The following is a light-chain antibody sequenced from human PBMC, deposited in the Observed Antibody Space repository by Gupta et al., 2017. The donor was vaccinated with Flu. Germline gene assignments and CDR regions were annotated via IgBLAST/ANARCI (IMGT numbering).Light chain of an antibody. CDR2: LAP. Sequence: DIVMTQSPDSLTVSLGERATINCRSSQTGLDSLETKNYIAWYHHRPGQPPKLLIYLAPTREPEVPDRFSGSGSGTDFTLTISSLQAENVALYYCQQDLSNPRTFGQGTTVEI. CDR1: QTGLDSLETKNY. CDR3: QQDLSNPRT. V-gene: IGKV4-1*01. J-gene: IGKJ1*01.